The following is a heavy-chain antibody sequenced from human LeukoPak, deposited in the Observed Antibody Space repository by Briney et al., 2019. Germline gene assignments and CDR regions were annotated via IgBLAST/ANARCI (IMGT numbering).Heavy chain of an antibody. J-gene: IGHJ4*02. CDR2: MRQDAKSE. D-gene: IGHD3-3*01. CDR1: GFTFSDYW. V-gene: IGHV3-7*01. Sequence: QPGGSLRLSCVASGFTFSDYWMAWVRQAPGKGLEWVATMRQDAKSEYYVDSVKGRFTVSRDNAYNSFYLHMNSLRAEDTAVYYCAREHWSKYNDFWSGCVTDWGQGALVTVSS. CDR3: AREHWSKYNDFWSGCVTD.